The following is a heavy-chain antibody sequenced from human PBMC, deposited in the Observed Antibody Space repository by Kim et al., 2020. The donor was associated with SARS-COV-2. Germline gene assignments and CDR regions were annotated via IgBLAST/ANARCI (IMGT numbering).Heavy chain of an antibody. Sequence: GGSLRLSCAASGFTFDRYAMNWVRQAPGKGLEWVSGVSGSSYKTFYEDSVRGRFTISSDNTKKTLYLQLNNLGVDDTGVYFCASSEGVVVAGNLPDYWGQGTLVTVSA. D-gene: IGHD2-15*01. CDR1: GFTFDRYA. CDR2: VSGSSYKT. J-gene: IGHJ4*02. V-gene: IGHV3-23*01. CDR3: ASSEGVVVAGNLPDY.